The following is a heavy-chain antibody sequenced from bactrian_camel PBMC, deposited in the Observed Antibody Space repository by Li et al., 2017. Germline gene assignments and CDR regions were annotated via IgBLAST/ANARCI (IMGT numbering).Heavy chain of an antibody. CDR3: AADRSPPYCSPDYCFADT. D-gene: IGHD3*01. CDR2: IDARGGT. V-gene: IGHV3S53*01. J-gene: IGHJ6*01. CDR1: GHTDSTHM. Sequence: QVQLVESGGGSVQPGGSVRLSCQASGHTDSTHMMGWFRQAPGKERERVAEIDARGGTWYTESVKGRFTISADSGRNLLSLQMNNLKPEDTGMYYCAADRSPPYCSPDYCFADTWGQGTQVTVS.